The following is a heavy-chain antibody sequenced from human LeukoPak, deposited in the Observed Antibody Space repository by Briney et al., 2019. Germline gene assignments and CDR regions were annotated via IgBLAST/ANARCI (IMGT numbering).Heavy chain of an antibody. V-gene: IGHV4-39*01. Sequence: SETLSLTCTVSGGSISSSSYYWGWIRQPPGKGLEWIGSIYYSGSTYCNPSLKSRVTISVDTSKNQFSLKLSSVTAADTAVYYCARQYYDYVWGSSPFDYWGQGTLVTVSS. CDR1: GGSISSSSYY. CDR2: IYYSGST. CDR3: ARQYYDYVWGSSPFDY. D-gene: IGHD3-16*01. J-gene: IGHJ4*02.